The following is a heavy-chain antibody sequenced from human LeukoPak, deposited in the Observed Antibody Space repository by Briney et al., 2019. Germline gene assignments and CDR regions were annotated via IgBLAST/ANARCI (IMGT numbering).Heavy chain of an antibody. J-gene: IGHJ4*02. CDR3: ARETYCSSTSCYGDYFDY. CDR1: GFTFSSYA. V-gene: IGHV3-30-3*01. CDR2: ISYDGSNK. Sequence: GGSLRLSCAASGFTFSSYAMHWVRQAPGKGLEWVAVISYDGSNKYYADSVKGRFTISRDNSKNTLYLQMNSLRAEDTAVYYCARETYCSSTSCYGDYFDYWGQGTLVTVSS. D-gene: IGHD2-2*01.